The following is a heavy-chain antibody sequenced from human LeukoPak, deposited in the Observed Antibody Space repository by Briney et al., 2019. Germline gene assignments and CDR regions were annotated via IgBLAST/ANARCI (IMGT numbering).Heavy chain of an antibody. CDR2: IYYSGST. CDR1: GGSISSSSYY. V-gene: IGHV4-39*01. D-gene: IGHD3-16*02. Sequence: KPSETLSLTCTVSGGSISSSSYYRGWIRLPPGKGLEWIGSIYYSGSTYYNPSLKRRVTISVDTSKNQFSLKLSSVTAADTAVYYCARPSTDYVWGSYRTGAFDIWGQGTMVTVSS. J-gene: IGHJ3*02. CDR3: ARPSTDYVWGSYRTGAFDI.